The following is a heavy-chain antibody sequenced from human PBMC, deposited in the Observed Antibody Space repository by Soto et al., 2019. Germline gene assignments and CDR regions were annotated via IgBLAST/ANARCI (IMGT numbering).Heavy chain of an antibody. D-gene: IGHD6-25*01. CDR1: GFTFTSSA. CDR2: IVVGSGNT. V-gene: IGHV1-58*01. J-gene: IGHJ6*02. CDR3: GEGYSSAAGVYYYGMDV. Sequence: QMQLVQSGPEVKKPGTSVKVSCKASGFTFTSSAVQWVRQARGQRLEWIGWIVVGSGNTNYAQKFQERFTITRDMSTSTAYMELSSLRSEDTAVYYCGEGYSSAAGVYYYGMDVWGQGTTVTVSS.